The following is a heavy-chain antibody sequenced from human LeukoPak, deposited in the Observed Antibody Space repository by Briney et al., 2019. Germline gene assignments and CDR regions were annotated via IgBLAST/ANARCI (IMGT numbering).Heavy chain of an antibody. CDR3: ARAVVRGVGGGWFDP. CDR1: GYTFTSYY. Sequence: GASVKVSCKASGYTFTSYYMHWVRQAPGQGLEWMGIINPSGGSTSYAQKFQGRVTMTRDTSTSTVYMELSSLRSEDTAVYYCARAVVRGVGGGWFDPWGQGTLVTVSS. CDR2: INPSGGST. J-gene: IGHJ5*02. V-gene: IGHV1-46*01. D-gene: IGHD3-10*01.